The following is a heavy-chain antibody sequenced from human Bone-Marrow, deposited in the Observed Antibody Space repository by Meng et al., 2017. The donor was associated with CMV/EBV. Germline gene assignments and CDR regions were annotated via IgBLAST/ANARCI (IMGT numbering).Heavy chain of an antibody. CDR1: GFTFSSYA. CDR2: ISYDGSNK. Sequence: GGSLRLSCAASGFTFSSYAMHWVRQAPGKGLEWVAVISYDGSNKYYADSVKGRFTISRDNSKNTLYLQMNSLRAEDTAVYYCAKSLDSKQLDNYGMDVWAQGTTVTVSS. D-gene: IGHD4-11*01. J-gene: IGHJ6*02. CDR3: AKSLDSKQLDNYGMDV. V-gene: IGHV3-30-3*02.